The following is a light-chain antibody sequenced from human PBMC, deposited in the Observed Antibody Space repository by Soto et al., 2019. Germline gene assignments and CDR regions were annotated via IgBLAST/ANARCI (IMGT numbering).Light chain of an antibody. CDR3: QQYNNWPPFT. CDR1: QSVSSN. V-gene: IGKV3-15*01. CDR2: GAS. J-gene: IGKJ3*01. Sequence: EIVMTQSPATLSVSPGERATLSCRASQSVSSNLAWYQQTPGQAPRLLIYGASTRATGIPARFSGSGSGTEFTLTISSLQSEDVAVYYCQQYNNWPPFTFGPGTKVDIK.